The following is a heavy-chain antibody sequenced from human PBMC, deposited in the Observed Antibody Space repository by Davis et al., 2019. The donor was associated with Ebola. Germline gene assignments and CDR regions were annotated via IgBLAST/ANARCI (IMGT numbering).Heavy chain of an antibody. CDR2: IDSKFGI. CDR1: GFTFSGYT. CDR3: AGELRGFDY. V-gene: IGHV3-21*06. Sequence: GESLKISCVVSGFTFSGYTMIWVRQAPGKGLEWVSSIDSKFGIFYTDSVRGRFTISRDNAKNSLYLQMNSLRAEDTAVYYCAGELRGFDYWGQGTLVTVSS. D-gene: IGHD4-17*01. J-gene: IGHJ4*02.